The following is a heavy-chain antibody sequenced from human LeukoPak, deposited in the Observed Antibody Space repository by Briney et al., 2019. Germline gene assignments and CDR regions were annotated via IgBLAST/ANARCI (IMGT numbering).Heavy chain of an antibody. D-gene: IGHD3-10*01. J-gene: IGHJ4*02. CDR3: ARGSMVRGDPIDY. Sequence: SVKVSCRASGGTFSSYAISWVRQAPGQGLEWMGGIIPIFGTANYAQKFQGRVTITADESTSTAYMELSSLRSEDTAVHYCARGSMVRGDPIDYWGQGTLVTVSS. CDR1: GGTFSSYA. V-gene: IGHV1-69*13. CDR2: IIPIFGTA.